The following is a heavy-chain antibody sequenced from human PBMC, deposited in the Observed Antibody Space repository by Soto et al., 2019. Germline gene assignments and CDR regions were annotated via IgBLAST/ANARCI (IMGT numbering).Heavy chain of an antibody. CDR1: GVNLSHPW. J-gene: IGHJ4*02. CDR2: IKSKTDGGTA. D-gene: IGHD3-9*01. Sequence: PGGSLRLSCVASGVNLSHPWMPWVRQAAGKGLAWVGRIKSKTDGGTADYAAPVKGRATISRDDSKNTVYLQMNSLKTEDTAVYYCTTGIYYDILTGYHNVAYWGQGALVTVS. V-gene: IGHV3-15*01. CDR3: TTGIYYDILTGYHNVAY.